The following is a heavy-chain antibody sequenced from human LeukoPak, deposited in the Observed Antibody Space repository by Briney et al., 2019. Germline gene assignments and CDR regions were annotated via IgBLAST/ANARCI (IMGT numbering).Heavy chain of an antibody. Sequence: PGGSLRLSCAASGFTFSDYYMSWIRQAPGKGLEWVSYISSSGSTIYYADSVKGRFTISRDSAKNSLYLQMNSLRAEDTAVYYCATSVAGLRYFDYWGQGTLVTVSS. CDR1: GFTFSDYY. CDR2: ISSSGSTI. V-gene: IGHV3-11*01. J-gene: IGHJ4*02. D-gene: IGHD6-19*01. CDR3: ATSVAGLRYFDY.